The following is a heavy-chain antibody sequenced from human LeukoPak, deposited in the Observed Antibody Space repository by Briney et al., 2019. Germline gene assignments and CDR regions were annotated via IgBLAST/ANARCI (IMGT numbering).Heavy chain of an antibody. Sequence: PGGSLRLSCAASGFTFSDYYMSWIRQAPGKGLEWVSYIGSSGGTTYYAGSVKGRFTISRDNSKNTLYLQMNSLRAEDTAVYYCAKDFREGLSSTDYWGQGTLVTVSS. CDR3: AKDFREGLSSTDY. D-gene: IGHD4/OR15-4a*01. J-gene: IGHJ4*02. V-gene: IGHV3-11*01. CDR1: GFTFSDYY. CDR2: IGSSGGTT.